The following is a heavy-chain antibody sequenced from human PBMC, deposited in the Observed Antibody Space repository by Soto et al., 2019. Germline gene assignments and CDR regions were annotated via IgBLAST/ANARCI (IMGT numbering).Heavy chain of an antibody. CDR1: GGSISSSSYY. CDR2: MYYSGST. CDR3: ARLGSWYDILTGESDY. Sequence: SETLSLTCTVSGGSISSSSYYWGWILQPPGKGLEWIGSMYYSGSTYYNPSLKSRVTISVDTSKNQFSLKLSSVTAADTAVYYCARLGSWYDILTGESDYWGQGTLVTVSS. V-gene: IGHV4-39*01. J-gene: IGHJ4*02. D-gene: IGHD3-9*01.